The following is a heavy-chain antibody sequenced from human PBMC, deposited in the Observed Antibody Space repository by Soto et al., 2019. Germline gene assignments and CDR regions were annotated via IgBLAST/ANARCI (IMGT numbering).Heavy chain of an antibody. D-gene: IGHD2-15*01. J-gene: IGHJ4*02. CDR3: TRHLVDY. V-gene: IGHV4-61*01. CDR1: GGSISTVNYF. CDR2: IYNGGST. Sequence: SETLSLTCTVSGGSISTVNYFWSWVRQPPGKGLEWIGYIYNGGSTNNNPSLKSRVTISVDTSKNQFSLKLNSMNSLKTEDTAVYYCTRHLVDYWGQGTLVTVSS.